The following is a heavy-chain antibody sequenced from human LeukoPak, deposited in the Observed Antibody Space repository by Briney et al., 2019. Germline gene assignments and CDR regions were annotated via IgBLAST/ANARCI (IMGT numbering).Heavy chain of an antibody. D-gene: IGHD3-16*01. CDR2: ISPNSGGT. CDR3: ARENGPHYALDY. V-gene: IGHV1-2*02. Sequence: ASVKVSCKASGYTFTGYYMHWVRQAPGQGLEWMGWISPNSGGTNYAQKFQGRITMTRDTSISTAYMEVSRLRSDDTAVYYCARENGPHYALDYWGQGTLVTVSS. CDR1: GYTFTGYY. J-gene: IGHJ4*02.